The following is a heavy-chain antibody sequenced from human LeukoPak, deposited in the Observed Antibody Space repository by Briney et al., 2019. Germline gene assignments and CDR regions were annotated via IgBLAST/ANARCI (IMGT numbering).Heavy chain of an antibody. CDR1: GFTFSSYW. D-gene: IGHD2-15*01. J-gene: IGHJ2*01. CDR3: AGYCSGGSCYSNWYFDL. CDR2: IKQDGSEK. Sequence: PGGSLRLSCAASGFTFSSYWMSWVRQAPGKGLEWVANIKQDGSEKYYVDSVKGRFTISRDNAKNSLYLQMNSLRAEDTAVYYCAGYCSGGSCYSNWYFDLWGRGTLVTVSS. V-gene: IGHV3-7*01.